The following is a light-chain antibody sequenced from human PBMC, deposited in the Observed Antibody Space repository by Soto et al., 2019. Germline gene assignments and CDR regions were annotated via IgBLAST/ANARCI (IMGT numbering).Light chain of an antibody. CDR1: KLGDKY. CDR3: QAWDSSTGV. J-gene: IGLJ3*02. Sequence: SYELTQPPSVSVSPGQTASITCSGEKLGDKYACWYQQKPGQSPVLVIYQDSKRPSGIPERFSGSNSGNTATLTISGTQAMDEADYYCQAWDSSTGVFGGGTKVTVL. V-gene: IGLV3-1*01. CDR2: QDS.